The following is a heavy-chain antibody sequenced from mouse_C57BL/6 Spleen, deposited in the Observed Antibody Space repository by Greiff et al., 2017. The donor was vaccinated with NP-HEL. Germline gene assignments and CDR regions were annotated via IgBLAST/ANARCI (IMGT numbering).Heavy chain of an antibody. CDR2: IYPGSGST. CDR3: AVITTVVATWEYYAMDY. J-gene: IGHJ4*01. Sequence: QVQLKQPGAELVKPGASVKMSCKASGYTFTSYWITWVKQRPGQGLEWIGDIYPGSGSTNYNEKFKSKATLTVDTSSSTAYMQLSSLTSEDSAVYYCAVITTVVATWEYYAMDYWGQGTSVTVSS. CDR1: GYTFTSYW. V-gene: IGHV1-55*01. D-gene: IGHD1-1*01.